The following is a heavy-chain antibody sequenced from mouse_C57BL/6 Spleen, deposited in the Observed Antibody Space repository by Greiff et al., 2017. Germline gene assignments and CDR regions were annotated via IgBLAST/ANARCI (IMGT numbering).Heavy chain of an antibody. V-gene: IGHV3-1*01. CDR2: ISYSGST. Sequence: EVQVVESGPGMVKPSQSLSLTCTVTGYSITSGYDWHWIRHFPGNKLEWMGYISYSGSTNYNPSLKSRISITHDTSKNHFFLKLNSVTTEDTATYYCARRDGYDWYFDVWGTGTTVTVSS. J-gene: IGHJ1*03. CDR3: ARRDGYDWYFDV. CDR1: GYSITSGYD. D-gene: IGHD2-2*01.